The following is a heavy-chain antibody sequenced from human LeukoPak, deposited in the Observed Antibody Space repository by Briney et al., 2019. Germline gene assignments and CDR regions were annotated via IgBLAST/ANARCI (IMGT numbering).Heavy chain of an antibody. V-gene: IGHV4-61*02. CDR2: IYTSGST. CDR3: AREGIVATIYYYYMDV. J-gene: IGHJ6*03. CDR1: GGSISSGSYY. Sequence: SQTLSLTCTVSGGSISSGSYYWSWIRQPAGKGLEWIGRIYTSGSTNYNPSLKSRVTISVDTSKNQFSLKLSSVTAADTAVYYCAREGIVATIYYYYMDVWGKGTTVTVSS. D-gene: IGHD5-12*01.